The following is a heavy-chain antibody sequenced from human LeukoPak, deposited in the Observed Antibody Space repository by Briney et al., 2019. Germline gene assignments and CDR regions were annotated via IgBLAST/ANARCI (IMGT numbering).Heavy chain of an antibody. V-gene: IGHV3-53*01. J-gene: IGHJ4*02. Sequence: PGGSLRLSCAASGFTVSSNYMSWVRQAPGKGLEWVSVIYSGGSTYYADSVKGRFTISGDNSKNTLYLQMNSLRAEDTAVYYCARDSVYYFDYWGQGTLVTVSS. CDR1: GFTVSSNY. CDR2: IYSGGST. D-gene: IGHD4-11*01. CDR3: ARDSVYYFDY.